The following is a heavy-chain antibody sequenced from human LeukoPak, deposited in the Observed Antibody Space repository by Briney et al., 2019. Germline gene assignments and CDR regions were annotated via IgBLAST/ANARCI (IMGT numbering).Heavy chain of an antibody. V-gene: IGHV1-8*03. Sequence: AASVKVSCKASGYTFTSYDINWVRQAPGQGLEWMGWMNPNSGNTGYAQKFQGRVTITRNTSISTAYMELSSLRSEDTAVYYCARGKLGYSSSWYGNYYYYMDVWGKGTTVTVSS. D-gene: IGHD6-13*01. J-gene: IGHJ6*03. CDR3: ARGKLGYSSSWYGNYYYYMDV. CDR1: GYTFTSYD. CDR2: MNPNSGNT.